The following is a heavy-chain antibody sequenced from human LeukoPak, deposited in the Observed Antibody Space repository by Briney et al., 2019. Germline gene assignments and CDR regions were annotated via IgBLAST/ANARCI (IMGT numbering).Heavy chain of an antibody. CDR1: GFSFSSYA. D-gene: IGHD5-24*01. CDR3: ARGGVATIPDY. V-gene: IGHV3-23*01. CDR2: ISDSGGST. J-gene: IGHJ4*02. Sequence: PGGSLRLSCAASGFSFSSYAMSWVRQAPGKGLEWVSGISDSGGSTHYADSVKGRFTISRDNSKNTLYLQMNSLRAEDTALYHCARGGVATIPDYWGQGTLVTVSS.